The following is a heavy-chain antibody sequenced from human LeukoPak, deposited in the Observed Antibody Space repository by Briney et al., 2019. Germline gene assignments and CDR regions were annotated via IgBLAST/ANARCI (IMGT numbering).Heavy chain of an antibody. V-gene: IGHV3-48*03. CDR1: GFTFSSYE. Sequence: GGSLRLSCAASGFTFSSYEMNWVRQAPGKGLEWVSYISSSGSTIYYADSVKGRFTISRDNAKNSLYLQMNSLRAEDTAVYYCAELGITMIGGVWSKGTTVTISS. D-gene: IGHD3-10*02. J-gene: IGHJ6*04. CDR3: AELGITMIGGV. CDR2: ISSSGSTI.